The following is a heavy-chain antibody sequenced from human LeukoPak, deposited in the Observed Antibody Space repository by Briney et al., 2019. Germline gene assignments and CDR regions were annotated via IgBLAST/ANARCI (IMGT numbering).Heavy chain of an antibody. D-gene: IGHD6-19*01. V-gene: IGHV3-30*18. CDR3: AKDTYSSGWYLGYYYGMDV. CDR2: ISDDGGYK. Sequence: RRALRLSRADPGFTPRSDGVHRVREAPGKGRERVADISDDGGYKNYVNSVKGRFTIARDNSKSTLYLQMNSLRAEDTAVYYCAKDTYSSGWYLGYYYGMDVWGKGTTVTVSS. CDR1: GFTPRSDG. J-gene: IGHJ6*04.